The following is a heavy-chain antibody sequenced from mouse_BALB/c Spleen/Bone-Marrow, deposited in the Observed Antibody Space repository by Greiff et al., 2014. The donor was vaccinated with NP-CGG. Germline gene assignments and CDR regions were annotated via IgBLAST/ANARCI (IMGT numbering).Heavy chain of an antibody. J-gene: IGHJ3*01. Sequence: EVQGVESGAELVKPGASVKLSCTASGFNIKDTYMHWVKQRPEQGLEWIGRIDPANGNTKYDPKFQGKATITADTSSNTAYLQLSSLTSEDTAVYYCARNGNHGAWFAYWGQGTLVTVSA. V-gene: IGHV14-3*02. CDR1: GFNIKDTY. CDR2: IDPANGNT. CDR3: ARNGNHGAWFAY. D-gene: IGHD2-1*01.